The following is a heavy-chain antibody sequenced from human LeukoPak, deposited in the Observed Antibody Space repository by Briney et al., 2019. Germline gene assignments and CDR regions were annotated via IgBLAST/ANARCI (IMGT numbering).Heavy chain of an antibody. CDR2: VISDGTK. V-gene: IGHV3-23*01. CDR3: ARSRGHDY. J-gene: IGHJ4*02. CDR1: EFTFSIYD. Sequence: GGSLRLSCAASEFTFSIYDMSWVRQPPGKGLKWVSIVISDGTKYYADSVKGRFTISRDNSKNTVYLQMNSLRAEDTAVYYCARSRGHDYWGQGTLVTVSS. D-gene: IGHD3/OR15-3a*01.